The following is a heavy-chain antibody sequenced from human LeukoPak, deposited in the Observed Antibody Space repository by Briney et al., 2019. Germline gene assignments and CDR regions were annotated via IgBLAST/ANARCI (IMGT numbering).Heavy chain of an antibody. CDR2: VSFDGNTT. CDR3: ARDHRDGYEFDY. J-gene: IGHJ4*02. V-gene: IGHV3-30*09. Sequence: GGSLRLSCAASGFTFRNYAMYWVRQAPGRGLEWAAVVSFDGNTTFYSDSVKGRFAISRDNSKNTLYLEMNSLRPEDTAVYYCARDHRDGYEFDYWGQGTLVTVSS. D-gene: IGHD5-24*01. CDR1: GFTFRNYA.